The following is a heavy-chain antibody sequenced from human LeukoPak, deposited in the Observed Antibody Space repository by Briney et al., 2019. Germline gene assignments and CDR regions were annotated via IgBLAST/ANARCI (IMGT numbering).Heavy chain of an antibody. J-gene: IGHJ4*02. Sequence: SETLSLTCTVSGGSISSGDYYWSWIRQPPGKGLEWIGHIYYSGSTYYNPSLKSRVTISVDTSKNQFSLKLSSVTAADTAVYYCAREAIVATITNFDYWGQGTLVTVSS. V-gene: IGHV4-30-4*01. D-gene: IGHD5-12*01. CDR1: GGSISSGDYY. CDR2: IYYSGST. CDR3: AREAIVATITNFDY.